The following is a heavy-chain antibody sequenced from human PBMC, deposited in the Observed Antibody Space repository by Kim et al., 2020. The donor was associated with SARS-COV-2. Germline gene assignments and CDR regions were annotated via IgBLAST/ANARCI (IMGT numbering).Heavy chain of an antibody. Sequence: SETLSLSCTVSGDSISDYYWSWIRQPPGKGLEWLGYIHYSGKVNHNASLKSRLAISIDTSRNHFSLILNYVTAADTAVYYCALKRADIRGFIVYWGQGTL. CDR3: ALKRADIRGFIVY. CDR2: IHYSGKV. D-gene: IGHD3-9*01. J-gene: IGHJ4*02. V-gene: IGHV4-59*01. CDR1: GDSISDYY.